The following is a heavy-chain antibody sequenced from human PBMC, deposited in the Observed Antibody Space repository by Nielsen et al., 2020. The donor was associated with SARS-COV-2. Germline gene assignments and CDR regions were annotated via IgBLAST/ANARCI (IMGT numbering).Heavy chain of an antibody. V-gene: IGHV3-74*01. CDR1: GFTFSSYW. Sequence: GGSLRLSCAASGFTFSSYWMHWVRQAPGKGLVWVSRINSDGSSTSYADSVKGRFTISRDNAKNTLYLQMNSLRAEDTAVYYCARESHYDSSGYYYDQDWFDPWGQGTLVTVSS. CDR2: INSDGSST. D-gene: IGHD3-22*01. J-gene: IGHJ5*02. CDR3: ARESHYDSSGYYYDQDWFDP.